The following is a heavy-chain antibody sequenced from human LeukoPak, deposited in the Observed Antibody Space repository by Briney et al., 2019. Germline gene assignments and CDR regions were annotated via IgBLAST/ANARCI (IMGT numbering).Heavy chain of an antibody. CDR2: IYSGGST. J-gene: IGHJ3*02. CDR3: ARAGYYDSSGLTYIRGGAFDI. V-gene: IGHV3-53*01. CDR1: GFTVSSNY. D-gene: IGHD3-22*01. Sequence: GGSLRLSCAASGFTVSSNYMSWVRQAPGKGLEWVSVIYSGGSTYYADSVKGRFTISRDNSKNTLYLQMNSLRAEDTAVYYCARAGYYDSSGLTYIRGGAFDIWGQGTMVTVSS.